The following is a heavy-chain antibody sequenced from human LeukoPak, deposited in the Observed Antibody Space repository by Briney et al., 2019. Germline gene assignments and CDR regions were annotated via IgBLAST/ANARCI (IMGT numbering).Heavy chain of an antibody. CDR1: KFNFHNYG. D-gene: IGHD4-17*01. CDR2: ISGSGGST. Sequence: GGSLRLSCTTPKFNFHNYGLTWVRQAPGKKLEWVSSISGSGGSTQYAASVQGRFSISRDNSKNTLYLQMNSLRAEDTAVYYCAKDPNGDYIGAFDIWGQGTMVTVSS. V-gene: IGHV3-23*01. J-gene: IGHJ3*02. CDR3: AKDPNGDYIGAFDI.